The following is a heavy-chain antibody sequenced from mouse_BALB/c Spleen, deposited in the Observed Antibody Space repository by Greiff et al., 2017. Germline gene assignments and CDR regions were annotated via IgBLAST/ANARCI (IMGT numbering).Heavy chain of an antibody. V-gene: IGHV1-82*01. D-gene: IGHD2-2*01. CDR3: ARRGGYDGFAY. J-gene: IGHJ3*01. CDR2: IYPGDGDT. CDR1: GYAFSSSW. Sequence: VQLQESGPELVKPGASVKISCKASGYAFSSSWMNWVKQRPGQGLEWIGRIYPGDGDTNYNGKFKGKATLTADKSSSTAYMQLSSLTSVDSAVYFCARRGGYDGFAYWGQGTLVTVSA.